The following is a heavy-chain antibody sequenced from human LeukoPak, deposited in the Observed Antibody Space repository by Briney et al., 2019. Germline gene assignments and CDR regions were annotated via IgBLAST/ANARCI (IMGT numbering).Heavy chain of an antibody. CDR2: IDGSGSS. V-gene: IGHV4-38-2*02. CDR1: GYSISSGYL. D-gene: IGHD3-22*01. CDR3: ARGSRRYYDSSGYYDYYYYYMDV. Sequence: SETLSLTCTVSGYSISSGYLWGWIRQPPGKGLEWIGSIDGSGSSYYNPSLKSRVTISVDTSKNQFSLKLSSVTAADTAVYYCARGSRRYYDSSGYYDYYYYYMDVWGKGTTVTISS. J-gene: IGHJ6*03.